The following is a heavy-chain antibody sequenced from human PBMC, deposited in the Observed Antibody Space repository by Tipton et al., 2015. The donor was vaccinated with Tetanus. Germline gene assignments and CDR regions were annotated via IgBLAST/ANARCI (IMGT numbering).Heavy chain of an antibody. CDR2: IHYSGRT. Sequence: LRLSCAASGFTVSSNYMSWVRQPPGKGLEWIAYIHYSGRTNYNPSLKSRVTISLATSENQFSLTLSSVTAADTGIYYCARDITVYGVDAWGQGTTVTVSS. D-gene: IGHD3-3*01. CDR3: ARDITVYGVDA. J-gene: IGHJ6*02. V-gene: IGHV4-59*02. CDR1: GFTVSSNY.